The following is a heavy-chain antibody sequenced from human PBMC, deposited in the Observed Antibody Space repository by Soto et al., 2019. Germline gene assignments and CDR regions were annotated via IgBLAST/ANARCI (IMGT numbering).Heavy chain of an antibody. D-gene: IGHD1-26*01. V-gene: IGHV1-2*02. CDR2: IKPRSGET. CDR3: AAETGAETFDY. CDR1: GYNFNDYF. J-gene: IGHJ4*02. Sequence: QVHLVQSGDEVGEPGASVKVSCKASGYNFNDYFMHWVRQAPGQGLEWMGWIKPRSGETKYEQKLHGRVTLTSDMSISTAYMEVTLVTSADTAVYFCAAETGAETFDYWGQGTLVIVST.